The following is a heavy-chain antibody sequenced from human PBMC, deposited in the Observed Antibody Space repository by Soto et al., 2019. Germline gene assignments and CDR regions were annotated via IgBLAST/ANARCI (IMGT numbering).Heavy chain of an antibody. D-gene: IGHD5-12*01. Sequence: GESLNTSFKGSGYTFTSQWIGWVRQMPGKGLEWMGIIFPGDSDTRYSPSFHGQVTISADSSISTAYLQWSSLKASDTAMYYCAGLTDGYPGYWGQGTLVTVSS. CDR2: IFPGDSDT. V-gene: IGHV5-51*01. CDR1: GYTFTSQW. CDR3: AGLTDGYPGY. J-gene: IGHJ4*02.